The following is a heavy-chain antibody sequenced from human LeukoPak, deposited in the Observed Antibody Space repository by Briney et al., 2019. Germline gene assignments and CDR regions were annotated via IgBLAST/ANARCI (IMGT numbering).Heavy chain of an antibody. CDR2: INHSGST. Sequence: SETLSLTCAVYGGSFSGYYWSWIRQPPKKGLEWIGEINHSGSTNYDPSLKSRVTISVDTSKKQFSLKVRSVTAADTAVYYCARGIIEGRNGYNHYCWGQGTLVTVSS. V-gene: IGHV4-34*01. CDR3: ARGIIEGRNGYNHYC. J-gene: IGHJ4*02. CDR1: GGSFSGYY. D-gene: IGHD5-24*01.